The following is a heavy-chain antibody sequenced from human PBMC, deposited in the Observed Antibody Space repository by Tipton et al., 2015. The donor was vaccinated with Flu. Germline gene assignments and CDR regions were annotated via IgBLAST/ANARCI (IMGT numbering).Heavy chain of an antibody. Sequence: TLSLTCAVSGDPIRNDYFWGWIRQPPGKGLEWIATIHRSGSTKYNPSLKSRVTISVDTSKTQFSLNLSSVTAADTAVYYCARLTYYYGSGTSDYWGQGTLVTVSS. D-gene: IGHD3-10*01. CDR3: ARLTYYYGSGTSDY. CDR1: GDPIRNDYF. J-gene: IGHJ4*02. V-gene: IGHV4-38-2*01. CDR2: IHRSGST.